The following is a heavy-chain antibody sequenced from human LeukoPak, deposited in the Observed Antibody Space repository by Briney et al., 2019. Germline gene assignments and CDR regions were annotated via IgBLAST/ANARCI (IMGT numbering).Heavy chain of an antibody. J-gene: IGHJ4*02. CDR2: ISSSSSYI. CDR1: GFTSSSYG. CDR3: ASPHYDSSGYYSFDY. Sequence: GGSLRLSCAASGFTSSSYGMNWVRQAPGKGLEWVSSISSSSSYIDYADSVKGRFTISRDNAKNSLYLQMNSLRAEDTAVYYCASPHYDSSGYYSFDYWGQGTLVTVSS. V-gene: IGHV3-21*01. D-gene: IGHD3-22*01.